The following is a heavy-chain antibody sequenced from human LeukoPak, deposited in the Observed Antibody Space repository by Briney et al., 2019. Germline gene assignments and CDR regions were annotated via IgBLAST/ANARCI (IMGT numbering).Heavy chain of an antibody. D-gene: IGHD3-3*01. CDR1: GGSISSYY. CDR2: IYYSGST. J-gene: IGHJ5*02. V-gene: IGHV4-59*01. CDR3: ARVRPPYYDFWSGYPAFDP. Sequence: SETLSLTCTVSGGSISSYYWSWIRQPPGKGLEWIGYIYYSGSTNYNPSLKSRVTISVDTSKNQFSLKLSSVTAADTAVYYCARVRPPYYDFWSGYPAFDPWGQGTLVTVSS.